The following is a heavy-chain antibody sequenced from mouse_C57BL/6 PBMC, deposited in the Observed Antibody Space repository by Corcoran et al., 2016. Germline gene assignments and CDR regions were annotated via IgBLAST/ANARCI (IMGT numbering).Heavy chain of an antibody. Sequence: QVQLQQSGAELVKPGASVKISCKASGYAFSSYWMNWVKKRPGKGLEWIGQIYPGDGDTNYNGKFKGKATLTADKSSSTAYMQLSSLTSEDSAVYFCARSDYGSLAYWGQGTLVTVSA. J-gene: IGHJ3*01. CDR2: IYPGDGDT. D-gene: IGHD1-1*01. CDR1: GYAFSSYW. CDR3: ARSDYGSLAY. V-gene: IGHV1-80*01.